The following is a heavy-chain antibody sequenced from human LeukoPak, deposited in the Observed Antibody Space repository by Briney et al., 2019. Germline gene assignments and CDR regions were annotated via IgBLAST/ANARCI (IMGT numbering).Heavy chain of an antibody. Sequence: SETLSLTCTVSGGSISSSSYYWGWIRQPPGKGLEWIGSIYYSGSTYYNPSLKSRVTISVDTSKNQFSLKLSSVTAADTAVYYCARGLKVAVAGPRGYYFDYWGQGTLVTVSS. V-gene: IGHV4-39*07. J-gene: IGHJ4*02. CDR1: GGSISSSSYY. CDR2: IYYSGST. D-gene: IGHD6-19*01. CDR3: ARGLKVAVAGPRGYYFDY.